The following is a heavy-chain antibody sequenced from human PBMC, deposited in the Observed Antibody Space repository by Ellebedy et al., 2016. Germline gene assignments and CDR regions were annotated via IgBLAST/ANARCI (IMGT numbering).Heavy chain of an antibody. CDR1: GGSISSYY. V-gene: IGHV4-4*07. J-gene: IGHJ4*02. D-gene: IGHD3-22*01. CDR2: IYTSGST. Sequence: SETLSLTXTVSGGSISSYYWSWIRQPAGKGLEWIGRIYTSGSTNYNPSLKSRVTMSVDTSKNQFSLKLSSVTAADTAVYYCAARDRITMIDYWGQGTLVTVSS. CDR3: AARDRITMIDY.